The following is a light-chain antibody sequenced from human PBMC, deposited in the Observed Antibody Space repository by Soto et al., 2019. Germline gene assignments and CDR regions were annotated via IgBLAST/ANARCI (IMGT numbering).Light chain of an antibody. CDR2: GAF. CDR3: QQYNNWPPT. Sequence: ERVMTQSPGTLSVSPGEGATLSCRASQNISSQLAWYQQKPGQPPRLLIYGAFTRATGIPARFSGSGSGTEFTLTISSLQSEDFAVYYCQQYNNWPPTFGHGTKLEIK. J-gene: IGKJ2*01. V-gene: IGKV3-15*01. CDR1: QNISSQ.